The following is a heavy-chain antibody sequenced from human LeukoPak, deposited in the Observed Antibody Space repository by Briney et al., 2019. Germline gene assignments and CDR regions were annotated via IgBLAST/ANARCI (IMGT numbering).Heavy chain of an antibody. D-gene: IGHD1-1*01. CDR2: ISGSGGST. Sequence: PGGSLRLSCAASGFTFSSYAMSWVRQAPGKGLEWVSAISGSGGSTYYADSVKGRFTISRDNSKNTLYLQMNSLRAADTAVYYCATDGRYNWNDVGFDYWGQGTLVTVSS. J-gene: IGHJ4*02. V-gene: IGHV3-23*01. CDR3: ATDGRYNWNDVGFDY. CDR1: GFTFSSYA.